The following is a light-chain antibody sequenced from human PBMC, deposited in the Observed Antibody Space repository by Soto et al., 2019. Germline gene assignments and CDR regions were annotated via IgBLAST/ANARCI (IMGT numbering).Light chain of an antibody. V-gene: IGLV2-14*01. Sequence: QSVLTQPASVSGSPGQSITLSCTGTSSDVGGYNYVSWYQQHPGKAPKLMIYEVSNRPSGVSNRFSGSKSGNTASLTISGLQAEDEADYYCSSYTSSLYVXGTGTKSPS. J-gene: IGLJ1*01. CDR2: EVS. CDR1: SSDVGGYNY. CDR3: SSYTSSLYV.